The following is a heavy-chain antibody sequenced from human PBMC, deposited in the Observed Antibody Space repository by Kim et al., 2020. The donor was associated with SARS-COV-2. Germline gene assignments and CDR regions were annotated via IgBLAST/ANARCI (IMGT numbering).Heavy chain of an antibody. CDR3: ARGGYCTSIGFHIYYYYNMDV. V-gene: IGHV3-9*01. D-gene: IGHD2-2*01. J-gene: IGHJ6*02. CDR1: GFTFGDYA. CDR2: VTWNSGSI. Sequence: GGSLRLSCAASGFTFGDYAMHWVRQAPGKGMEWVSGVTWNSGSIAYADSVKGRFTISRDNAKNSLYLQMNSLRVEDTALYYCARGGYCTSIGFHIYYYYNMDVWGQGTTVSVSS.